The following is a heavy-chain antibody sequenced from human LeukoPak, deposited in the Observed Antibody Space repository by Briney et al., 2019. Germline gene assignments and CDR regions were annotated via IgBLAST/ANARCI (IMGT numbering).Heavy chain of an antibody. CDR3: AKGTGINHYHWIDP. CDR2: VSASGGHT. Sequence: GGSLRLSCVASGYTFSNYGTTWVRQAPGKGVEWVSAVSASGGHTFYVDSARGRFTVSRDNSKNTLYLQMNSLRAEDTALYYCAKGTGINHYHWIDPWGQGTLVTVSS. D-gene: IGHD2-8*02. V-gene: IGHV3-23*01. CDR1: GYTFSNYG. J-gene: IGHJ5*02.